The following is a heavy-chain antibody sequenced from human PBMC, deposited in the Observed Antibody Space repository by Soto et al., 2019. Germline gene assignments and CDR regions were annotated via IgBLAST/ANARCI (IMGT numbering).Heavy chain of an antibody. Sequence: HPGXSLRLSCAASGFIFGGNWMSWVRQAPGXRLEWVDKIXHDGSXKHYAEYVEGRXTISRENAXNSLYLQMASLVVEDTDNYYCARYHFGEYDFDSWGKGTLVTVSS. CDR3: ARYHFGEYDFDS. D-gene: IGHD4-17*01. CDR1: GFIFGGNW. V-gene: IGHV3-7*04. J-gene: IGHJ4*02. CDR2: IXHDGSXK.